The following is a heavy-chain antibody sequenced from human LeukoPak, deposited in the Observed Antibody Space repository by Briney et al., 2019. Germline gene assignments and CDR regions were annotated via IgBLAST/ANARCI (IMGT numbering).Heavy chain of an antibody. D-gene: IGHD3-22*01. J-gene: IGHJ4*02. Sequence: PSETLSLTCAVSGGSMNSGIYYWGWLRQPPGQGLEWIGNMFYSGDTYYNPSLKSRVTISIDTSKSQFSLNLSSVTAADTAVYYCAKVVAVPQSIGYFFDYWGQGTLVTVSS. CDR1: GGSMNSGIYY. V-gene: IGHV4-39*01. CDR2: MFYSGDT. CDR3: AKVVAVPQSIGYFFDY.